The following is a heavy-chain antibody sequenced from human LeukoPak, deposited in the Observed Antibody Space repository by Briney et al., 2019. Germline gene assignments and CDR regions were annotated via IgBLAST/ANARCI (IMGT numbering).Heavy chain of an antibody. J-gene: IGHJ4*02. D-gene: IGHD3-9*01. CDR2: ISGSGGST. V-gene: IGHV3-23*01. CDR1: GFPFSSYA. CDR3: AKARDILTGYPYFDY. Sequence: GGSLRLSCAASGFPFSSYAMSWVRQATGKGLEGVSAISGSGGSTYYADSVKGRFTISRDNSKNTLYLQMNSLRAEDTAVYYFAKARDILTGYPYFDYWGQGTLVTVSS.